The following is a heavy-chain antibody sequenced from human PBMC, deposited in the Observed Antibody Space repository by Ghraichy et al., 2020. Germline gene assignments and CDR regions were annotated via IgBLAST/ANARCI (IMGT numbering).Heavy chain of an antibody. J-gene: IGHJ4*02. CDR1: GFTFSSYA. D-gene: IGHD3-22*01. CDR2: ISGSRGST. Sequence: GGSLRLSCAASGFTFSSYAMSWVRQAPGKGLEWVSAISGSRGSTYYADSVKGRFTISRDNSKNTLYLQMNSLRADDTAVYYCARISGYYSFDYWGQGTLVTVSS. CDR3: ARISGYYSFDY. V-gene: IGHV3-23*01.